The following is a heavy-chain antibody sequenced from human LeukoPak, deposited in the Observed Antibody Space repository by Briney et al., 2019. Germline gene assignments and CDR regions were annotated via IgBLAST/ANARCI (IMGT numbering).Heavy chain of an antibody. CDR3: ARETPRRGETRDGYR. J-gene: IGHJ4*02. V-gene: IGHV3-48*04. CDR2: ISSSSSTI. CDR1: GFTFSSYS. D-gene: IGHD5-24*01. Sequence: TGGSLRLSCAASGFTFSSYSMNWVRQAPGKGLEWVSYISSSSSTIYYADSVKGRFTISRDNAKNSLYLQMNSLRAEDTAVYYCARETPRRGETRDGYRWGQGTVVTVSS.